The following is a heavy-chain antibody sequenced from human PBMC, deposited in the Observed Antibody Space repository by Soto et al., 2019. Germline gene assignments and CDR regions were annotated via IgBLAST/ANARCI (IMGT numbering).Heavy chain of an antibody. J-gene: IGHJ4*02. Sequence: GGSLRLSCAASGFTFSSYWMHWVRQAPGKGLVWVSRINSDGSSTSYADSVKGRFTISRDNAKSTLYLQMNSLRAEDTAVYYCTRGNYYDSSVIGKVDYWGQGTLVTVSS. CDR3: TRGNYYDSSVIGKVDY. V-gene: IGHV3-74*01. CDR1: GFTFSSYW. CDR2: INSDGSST. D-gene: IGHD3-22*01.